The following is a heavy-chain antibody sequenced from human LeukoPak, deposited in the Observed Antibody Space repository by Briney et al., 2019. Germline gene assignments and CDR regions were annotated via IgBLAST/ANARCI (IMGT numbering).Heavy chain of an antibody. V-gene: IGHV4-34*01. CDR3: ARYSSWKPPFDY. Sequence: SETLSLTCAVYGGSFSGYYWSWIRQPPGKGLEWIGEINHSGSTNYNPSLKSRVTISVDTSKNQFSLKLSSVTAADTAVYYCARYSSWKPPFDYWGQGTLVTVSS. CDR2: INHSGST. J-gene: IGHJ4*02. CDR1: GGSFSGYY. D-gene: IGHD6-13*01.